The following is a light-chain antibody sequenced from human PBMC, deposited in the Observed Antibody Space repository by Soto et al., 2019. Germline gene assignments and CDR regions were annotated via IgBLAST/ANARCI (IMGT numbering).Light chain of an antibody. V-gene: IGLV1-51*01. CDR2: DDN. J-gene: IGLJ1*01. CDR1: SSNIGGTS. Sequence: QSVLARPPSVWAAPGQRVAISCSRSSSNIGGTSVSWYQQLPGTAPKLLIYDDNKRPSGIPDRFSGSKSGTPATLGITGFQTGDEADYHCGSWDSSLSAYVFGTGTKVTVL. CDR3: GSWDSSLSAYV.